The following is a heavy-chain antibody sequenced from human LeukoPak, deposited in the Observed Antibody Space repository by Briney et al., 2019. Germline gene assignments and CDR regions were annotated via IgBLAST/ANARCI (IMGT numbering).Heavy chain of an antibody. CDR3: AREAQAERLNWFDP. CDR2: ISYDGSNK. Sequence: RPGGSLRLSCAASGFTFSSYGMHWVRLAPGKGLEWVAVISYDGSNKYYAESVKGRFTISIDNSKSTLYLQMNSLRAEDTAVYYCAREAQAERLNWFDPWGQGTLVTVSS. J-gene: IGHJ5*02. V-gene: IGHV3-30*03. CDR1: GFTFSSYG. D-gene: IGHD1-1*01.